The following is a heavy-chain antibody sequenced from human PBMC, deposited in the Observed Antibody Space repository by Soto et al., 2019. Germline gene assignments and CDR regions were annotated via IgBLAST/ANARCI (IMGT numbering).Heavy chain of an antibody. CDR1: GGSVSSGSFY. CDR3: ARVPLDYSNSHYFDF. V-gene: IGHV4-61*01. Sequence: SETLSLTCTVSGGSVSSGSFYWSWIRQPPGKGLEWIGFIYNNRSFNYNPSLKSRVTISVDTSKHPFSLKLSSVTAADTAVYYCARVPLDYSNSHYFDFWGQGALVTVSS. D-gene: IGHD6-6*01. CDR2: IYNNRSF. J-gene: IGHJ4*02.